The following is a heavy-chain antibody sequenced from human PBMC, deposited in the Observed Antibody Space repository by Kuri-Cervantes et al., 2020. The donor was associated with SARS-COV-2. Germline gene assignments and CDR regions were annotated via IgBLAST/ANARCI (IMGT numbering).Heavy chain of an antibody. CDR3: ARRGSATTFLDY. D-gene: IGHD2-15*01. CDR1: GYTFTTHW. CDR2: IYPSDSDT. Sequence: GGSLRLSCKVSGYTFTTHWIGWLRQMPGKGLEWMGIIYPSDSDTRYSPSFQGQVIISVDRPINTAYLQWSSLKPSDTAIYYCARRGSATTFLDYWGQGT. J-gene: IGHJ4*02. V-gene: IGHV5-51*04.